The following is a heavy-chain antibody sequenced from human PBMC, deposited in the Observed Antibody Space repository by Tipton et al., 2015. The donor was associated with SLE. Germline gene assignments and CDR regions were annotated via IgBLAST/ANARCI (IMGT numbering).Heavy chain of an antibody. D-gene: IGHD5-18*01. CDR1: GFTFSSYW. CDR2: IRSDGRET. J-gene: IGHJ4*02. V-gene: IGHV3-74*01. Sequence: GSLRLSCAASGFTFSSYWMHWVRQAPGKGLVWVSRIRSDGRETNYADSVKGRFIISRDNAKNTLYLQMNSLRVEDTAVYYCARVPTMVTGTLGFDYWGQGTLVTVSS. CDR3: ARVPTMVTGTLGFDY.